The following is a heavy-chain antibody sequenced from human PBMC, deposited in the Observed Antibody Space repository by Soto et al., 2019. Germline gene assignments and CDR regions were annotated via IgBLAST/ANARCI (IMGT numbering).Heavy chain of an antibody. Sequence: PGGSLRLSCAASGFTFSNAWMSWVRQAPGKGLEWVGRIKSKTDGGTTDYAAPVKGRFTISRDDSKNTLYLQMNSLKTEDTAVYYCSTLLRYFDWLSSGYYYYMDVWGKGTTVTVSS. CDR1: GFTFSNAW. D-gene: IGHD3-9*01. CDR3: STLLRYFDWLSSGYYYYMDV. CDR2: IKSKTDGGTT. V-gene: IGHV3-15*01. J-gene: IGHJ6*03.